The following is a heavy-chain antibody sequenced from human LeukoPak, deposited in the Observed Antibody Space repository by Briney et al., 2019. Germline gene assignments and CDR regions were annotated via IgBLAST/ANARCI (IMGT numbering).Heavy chain of an antibody. J-gene: IGHJ4*02. Sequence: PSQTLSLTCTVSGGSISSGGYYWRWIRQPPGTGLEWVGYIYYRGSTYYNPSLKSRVTISVDTSKNQFSLKLSSVTAADTAVYYCAREDIVVVPAAPPIKFFDYWGQGTLVTVSS. D-gene: IGHD2-2*01. V-gene: IGHV4-30-4*08. CDR1: GGSISSGGYY. CDR2: IYYRGST. CDR3: AREDIVVVPAAPPIKFFDY.